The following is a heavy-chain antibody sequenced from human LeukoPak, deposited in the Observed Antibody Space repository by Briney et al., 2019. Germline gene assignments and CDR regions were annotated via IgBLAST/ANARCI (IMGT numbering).Heavy chain of an antibody. CDR3: ARGRDIVVVPYYYYYYMDV. D-gene: IGHD2-2*01. CDR1: GGTFSSYA. CDR2: IIPIFGTA. Sequence: SVKVSCKASGGTFSSYAISWVRQAPGQGLEWMGGIIPIFGTANYAQKFQGRVTITADESTSTAYMELSSLRSEGTAVYYCARGRDIVVVPYYYYYYMDVWGKGTTVTVSS. J-gene: IGHJ6*03. V-gene: IGHV1-69*13.